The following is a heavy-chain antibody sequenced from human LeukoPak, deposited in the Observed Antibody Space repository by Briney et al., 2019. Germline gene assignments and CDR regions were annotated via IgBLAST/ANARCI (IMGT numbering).Heavy chain of an antibody. CDR3: SRDLRGRDDY. D-gene: IGHD5-24*01. CDR2: IGGLGGST. V-gene: IGHV3-23*01. CDR1: GFTFSSYA. J-gene: IGHJ4*02. Sequence: GGSLRLSCAASGFTFSSYAMSWVRQAPGKGLEWVSSIGGLGGSTFYAVSVKGRFTISRDNSKNTLYLQMNSLRAEDAAVYYCSRDLRGRDDYWGQGTLVSVSS.